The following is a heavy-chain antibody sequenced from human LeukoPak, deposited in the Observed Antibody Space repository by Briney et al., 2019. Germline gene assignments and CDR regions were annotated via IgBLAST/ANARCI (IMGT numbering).Heavy chain of an antibody. Sequence: GSLRLSCAASGFPFSSYGMHGVRQAPGKGLEWVAVISYDGSNKYYADSVKGGFTISRDNSKNTLYLQKNSLRAEDTDVYYCAKGKQYYDILTGYYDYWGQGTLVTVSS. CDR3: AKGKQYYDILTGYYDY. CDR2: ISYDGSNK. CDR1: GFPFSSYG. V-gene: IGHV3-30*18. D-gene: IGHD3-9*01. J-gene: IGHJ4*02.